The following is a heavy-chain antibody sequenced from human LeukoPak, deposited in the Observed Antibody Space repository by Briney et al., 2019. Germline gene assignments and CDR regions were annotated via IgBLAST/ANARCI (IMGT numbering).Heavy chain of an antibody. CDR3: AKGPYGSGSRAKVLGY. CDR1: GFTFDDHG. J-gene: IGHJ4*02. CDR2: INSDGSST. D-gene: IGHD3-10*01. V-gene: IGHV3-74*01. Sequence: PGGSLRLSCATSGFTFDDHGMSWVRQAPGKGLVWVSRINSDGSSTSYADSVKGRFTISRDNSKNTLYLQMNSPKAQDTAVYYCAKGPYGSGSRAKVLGYWGQGTLVTVSS.